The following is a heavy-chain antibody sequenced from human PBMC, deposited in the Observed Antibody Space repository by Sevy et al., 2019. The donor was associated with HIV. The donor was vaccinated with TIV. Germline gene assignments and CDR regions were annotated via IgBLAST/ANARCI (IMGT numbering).Heavy chain of an antibody. Sequence: SETLSLTCAVYGGSFSGYYWSWIRQPPGKGLEWIGDINHSGSTNYNPSLKSRVTISVDTSKNQFSLKLSSVTAADTAVYYCARGQKRTMVRGVYNWFDPWGQGTLVTVSS. CDR3: ARGQKRTMVRGVYNWFDP. CDR2: INHSGST. J-gene: IGHJ5*02. D-gene: IGHD3-10*01. CDR1: GGSFSGYY. V-gene: IGHV4-34*01.